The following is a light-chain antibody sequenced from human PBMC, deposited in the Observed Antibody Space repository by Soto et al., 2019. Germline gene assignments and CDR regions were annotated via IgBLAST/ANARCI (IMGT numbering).Light chain of an antibody. V-gene: IGLV1-40*01. CDR1: SSNIGAGYD. J-gene: IGLJ1*01. Sequence: QSVLTQPPSVSGAPGQRVTISCTGSSSNIGAGYDVHWYQQLPGTAPKLLIYGNNNRPSGVPDRFSGSKSGTSASLAITGLQAEDEADYYCQSYDSSLRGSVFGTGTKLPS. CDR2: GNN. CDR3: QSYDSSLRGSV.